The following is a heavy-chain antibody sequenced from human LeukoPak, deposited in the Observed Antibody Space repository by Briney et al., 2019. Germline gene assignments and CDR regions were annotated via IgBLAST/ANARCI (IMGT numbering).Heavy chain of an antibody. D-gene: IGHD3-10*02. CDR3: AKEVGGPMFDY. CDR1: GFTFNIYT. CDR2: ISSDGVNK. V-gene: IGHV3-23*01. Sequence: GGSQRLSCAASGFTFNIYTINWVRQAPGKGLEWVSTISSDGVNKHYSDSVKGRFTISRDNLKSTVSVQMDRLRVEDTAVYYCAKEVGGPMFDYWGQGILVTVSS. J-gene: IGHJ4*02.